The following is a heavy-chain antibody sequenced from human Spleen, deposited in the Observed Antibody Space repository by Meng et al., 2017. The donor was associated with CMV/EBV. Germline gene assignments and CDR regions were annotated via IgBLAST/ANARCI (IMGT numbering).Heavy chain of an antibody. CDR1: GFTFSSYA. V-gene: IGHV3-23*01. Sequence: LSLTCAASGFTFSSYAMSWVRQTPRKGLEWVSAISDSGGGTYYADSVKGRFTISRDNSNNTLYLQLNSLRAEDTALYYCVKLFDYWGQGALVTVSS. CDR2: ISDSGGGT. CDR3: VKLFDY. J-gene: IGHJ4*02.